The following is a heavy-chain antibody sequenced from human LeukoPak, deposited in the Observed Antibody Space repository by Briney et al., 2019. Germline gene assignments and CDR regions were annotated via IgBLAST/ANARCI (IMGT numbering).Heavy chain of an antibody. Sequence: GGSLRLSCAASGFTFSSYAMHWVRQAPGKGLEWVAVISHDGTNKYYADSVKGRFTISRDNSKNTLYLQMNSLRAEDTAVYYCARDPYYYDTTVDYWGQGTLVTVSS. CDR3: ARDPYYYDTTVDY. V-gene: IGHV3-30*04. D-gene: IGHD3-22*01. CDR1: GFTFSSYA. CDR2: ISHDGTNK. J-gene: IGHJ4*02.